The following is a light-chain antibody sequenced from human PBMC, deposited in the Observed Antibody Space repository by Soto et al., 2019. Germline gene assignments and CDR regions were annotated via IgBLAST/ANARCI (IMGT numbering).Light chain of an antibody. J-gene: IGLJ1*01. CDR3: SSYSTISNLV. Sequence: QSALTQPASVSGSPGQSITISCSGTNTDVGAYDYVSWYQQHPGKAPKLILYDVINRPSGVSDRFSGSKSGNTASLTISGLQAEDEAEYICSSYSTISNLVFGTGTKLTVL. V-gene: IGLV2-14*03. CDR1: NTDVGAYDY. CDR2: DVI.